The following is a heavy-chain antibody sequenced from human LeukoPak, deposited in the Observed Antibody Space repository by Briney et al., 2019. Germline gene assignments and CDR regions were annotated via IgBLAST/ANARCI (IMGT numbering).Heavy chain of an antibody. D-gene: IGHD3-22*01. CDR1: GYTFTSYG. J-gene: IGHJ4*02. V-gene: IGHV1-18*01. CDR2: ISAYNGNT. CDR3: AREREPHQYYYDSSGYFFDY. Sequence: GASVKVSCTASGYTFTSYGISWVRQAPGQGLEWMGWISAYNGNTNYAQKFQGRVTMTRDTSISTAYMELSRLRSDDTAVYYCAREREPHQYYYDSSGYFFDYWGQGTLVTVSS.